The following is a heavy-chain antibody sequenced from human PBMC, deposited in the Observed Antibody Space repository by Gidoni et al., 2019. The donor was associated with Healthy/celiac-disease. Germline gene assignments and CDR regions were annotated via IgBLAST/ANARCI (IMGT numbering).Heavy chain of an antibody. V-gene: IGHV3-20*01. CDR2: INWIVGST. CDR1: GFTFDDYG. J-gene: IGHJ3*02. CDR3: ARDGGIAAHQGAFDI. Sequence: EVQLVESGGGVVRPGGSLRLSCAASGFTFDDYGMSWVRQSPGKGLEVVSCINWIVGSTGYADSVKGRFTISRDNAKNSLYMQMNSLRAEDTALYHCARDGGIAAHQGAFDIWGQGTMVTVSS. D-gene: IGHD6-6*01.